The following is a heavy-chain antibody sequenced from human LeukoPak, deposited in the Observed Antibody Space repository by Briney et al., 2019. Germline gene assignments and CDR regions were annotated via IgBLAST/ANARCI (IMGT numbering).Heavy chain of an antibody. CDR3: ARMVDDILTGYSTPYYFDC. D-gene: IGHD3-9*01. CDR2: IYHSGST. Sequence: SETLSLTCAVSGGSISSSNWWSWVRQPPGKGLEWIGEIYHSGSTNYNPSLKSRVTISVDKSKNQFSLKLSSVTAADTAVYYCARMVDDILTGYSTPYYFDCWGQGTLVTVSS. J-gene: IGHJ4*02. CDR1: GGSISSSNW. V-gene: IGHV4-4*02.